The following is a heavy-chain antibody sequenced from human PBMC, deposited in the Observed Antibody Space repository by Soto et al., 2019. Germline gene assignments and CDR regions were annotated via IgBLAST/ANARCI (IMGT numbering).Heavy chain of an antibody. Sequence: GASVKVSCKASGGTFSSYAISWVRQAPGQGLEWMGGIIPIFGTANYAQKFQGRVTITADRSTSTAYMELSSLRSEDTAVYYCARGPYDSSGPWGYFDYWGQGTLVTVSS. J-gene: IGHJ4*02. V-gene: IGHV1-69*06. CDR2: IIPIFGTA. CDR3: ARGPYDSSGPWGYFDY. D-gene: IGHD3-22*01. CDR1: GGTFSSYA.